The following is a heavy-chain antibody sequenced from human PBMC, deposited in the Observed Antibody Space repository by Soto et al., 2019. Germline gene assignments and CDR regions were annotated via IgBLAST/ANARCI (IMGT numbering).Heavy chain of an antibody. J-gene: IGHJ3*02. CDR3: ARSLSTCSGGSCYPGAFDI. Sequence: ESLKISCKGSGYSFTSYWIGWVRQMPGKGLEWMGIIYPGDSDTRYSPSFQGQVTISADRSISTAYLQWSSLKASDTAMYYCARSLSTCSGGSCYPGAFDIWGQGTMVTVSS. CDR2: IYPGDSDT. D-gene: IGHD2-15*01. CDR1: GYSFTSYW. V-gene: IGHV5-51*01.